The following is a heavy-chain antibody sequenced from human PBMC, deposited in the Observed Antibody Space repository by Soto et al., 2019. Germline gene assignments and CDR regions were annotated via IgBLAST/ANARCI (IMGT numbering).Heavy chain of an antibody. CDR1: GFTFSSYG. J-gene: IGHJ4*02. Sequence: QVQVVESGGGVVQPGRSLRLSCAASGFTFSSYGMHWVRQAPGKGLEWVAVIWYDGSNKHYADSVKGRFTISRDNSKNTLYVQMNSLRAAVTAVYYCARGYSHGSIDYWGQGTLVTVSS. CDR2: IWYDGSNK. D-gene: IGHD5-18*01. CDR3: ARGYSHGSIDY. V-gene: IGHV3-33*01.